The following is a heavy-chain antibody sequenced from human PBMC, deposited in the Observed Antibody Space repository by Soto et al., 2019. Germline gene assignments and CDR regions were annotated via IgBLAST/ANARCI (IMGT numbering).Heavy chain of an antibody. V-gene: IGHV1-3*01. CDR1: GYTFTSYA. CDR2: INAGNGNT. Sequence: ASVKVSCKASGYTFTSYAMHWVRQAPGQRLEWMGWINAGNGNTKYSQKFQGRVTITRDTSASTAYMELSSLRSEDTAVYYCARDRGPYYHDSSGYYGERYYYYYGMDVWGQGTTVTVS. CDR3: ARDRGPYYHDSSGYYGERYYYYYGMDV. D-gene: IGHD3-22*01. J-gene: IGHJ6*02.